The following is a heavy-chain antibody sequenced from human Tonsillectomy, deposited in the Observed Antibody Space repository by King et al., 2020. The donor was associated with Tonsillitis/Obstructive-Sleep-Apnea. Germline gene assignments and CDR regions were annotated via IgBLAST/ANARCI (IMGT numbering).Heavy chain of an antibody. CDR3: ARSISGIYDFWSGYFVY. V-gene: IGHV3-53*01. Sequence: VQLVQSGGGLIQPGGSLRLSCAASGFTVSSNYMSWVRQAPGKGLEWVSVIYSGGSTYYADSVKGRFTISRDKSKNTLYLQMNSLRAEDTAVYYCARSISGIYDFWSGYFVYWGQGTLVTVSS. J-gene: IGHJ4*02. CDR1: GFTVSSNY. CDR2: IYSGGST. D-gene: IGHD3-3*01.